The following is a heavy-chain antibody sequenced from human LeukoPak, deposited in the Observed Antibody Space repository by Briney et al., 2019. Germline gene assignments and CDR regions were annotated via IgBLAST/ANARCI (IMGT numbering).Heavy chain of an antibody. D-gene: IGHD6-6*01. Sequence: DSVKGRFTISRDNAKNSLYLQMNSLRAEDTAVYYCARGRQLVDYWGQGTLVTVSS. V-gene: IGHV3-11*06. CDR3: ARGRQLVDY. J-gene: IGHJ4*02.